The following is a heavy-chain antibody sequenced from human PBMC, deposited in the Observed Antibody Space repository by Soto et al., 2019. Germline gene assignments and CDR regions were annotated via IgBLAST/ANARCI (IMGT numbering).Heavy chain of an antibody. CDR1: GFTFSSYA. CDR3: AKGRVGRSWYYCYGMDV. J-gene: IGHJ6*02. Sequence: EVQLLESGGGLVQPGGSLRLSCAASGFTFSSYAMSWVRQAPGKGLEWVSAISGSGGSTYYADSVKGRFTIARDNSKNRLYLQVSSVGAEGTGGYCCAKGRVGRSWYYCYGMDVWGQGTTVTVSS. CDR2: ISGSGGST. V-gene: IGHV3-23*01. D-gene: IGHD1-26*01.